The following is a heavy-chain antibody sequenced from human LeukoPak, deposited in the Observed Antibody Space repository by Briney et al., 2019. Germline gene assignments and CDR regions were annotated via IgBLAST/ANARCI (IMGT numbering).Heavy chain of an antibody. CDR3: AKYILYHGAFDI. V-gene: IGHV3-9*01. J-gene: IGHJ3*02. D-gene: IGHD2-8*01. CDR2: ISWNSGSI. CDR1: GFTFDDYA. Sequence: GGSLRLSCAASGFTFDDYAMHWVRQAPGKGLEWVSGISWNSGSIGYADSVKGRFTISRDNAKNSLYLQMNSLEAEDTAVYYCAKYILYHGAFDIWGQGTMVTVSS.